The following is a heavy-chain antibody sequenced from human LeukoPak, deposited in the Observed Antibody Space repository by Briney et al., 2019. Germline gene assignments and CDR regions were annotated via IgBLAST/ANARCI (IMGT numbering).Heavy chain of an antibody. Sequence: PSETLSLTCTVSGGSISSGSYYWSWIRQPAGKGLEWIGRIYTSGSTNYNPSLKSRVTISVDTSKNQFSLKLSSVTAADTAVYYCASSSRWIFGVEYFDYWGQGTLVTVSS. CDR3: ASSSRWIFGVEYFDY. J-gene: IGHJ4*02. D-gene: IGHD3-3*01. V-gene: IGHV4-61*02. CDR1: GGSISSGSYY. CDR2: IYTSGST.